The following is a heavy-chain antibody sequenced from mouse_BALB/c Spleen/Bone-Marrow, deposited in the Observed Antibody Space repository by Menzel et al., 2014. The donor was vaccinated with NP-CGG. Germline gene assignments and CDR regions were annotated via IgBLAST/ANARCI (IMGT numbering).Heavy chain of an antibody. J-gene: IGHJ3*01. V-gene: IGHV14-3*02. CDR3: ARSPGEVNY. D-gene: IGHD1-3*01. Sequence: VQLKESGAELVKPGASVKLSCTASGFNIKDAYMHWVKQRPAQGLEWIGRIAPGNGNTEYDPKFLDKATITADTSSNTAYLQLSSLTSEDTAVYYCARSPGEVNYWGQGTLVTVSA. CDR2: IAPGNGNT. CDR1: GFNIKDAY.